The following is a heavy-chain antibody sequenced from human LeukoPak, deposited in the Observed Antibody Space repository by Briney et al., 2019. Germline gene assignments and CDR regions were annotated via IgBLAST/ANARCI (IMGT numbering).Heavy chain of an antibody. D-gene: IGHD2-15*01. V-gene: IGHV3-21*01. Sequence: GGSLRLSCVASGFTFSSYGMNWVRQAPGKGLEWVSFISSSSSYIYYADSVKGRFTISRDNSKNTLNLQMNNLGTEDTAVYYCATFIATRLDNWGRGILVIVSS. CDR3: ATFIATRLDN. CDR1: GFTFSSYG. CDR2: ISSSSSYI. J-gene: IGHJ4*02.